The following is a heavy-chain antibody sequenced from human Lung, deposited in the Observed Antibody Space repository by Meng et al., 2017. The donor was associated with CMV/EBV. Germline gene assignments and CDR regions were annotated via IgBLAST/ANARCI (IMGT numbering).Heavy chain of an antibody. Sequence: GGSXRLXXAASGFTFSSYEMNWVRQAPGKGLEWVSYISSSGSTIYYADSVKGRFTISRDNAKNSLYLQMNSLRAEDTAVYYCARVPRSRYYYYGMDVWGQGTXVTVAS. CDR1: GFTFSSYE. CDR3: ARVPRSRYYYYGMDV. J-gene: IGHJ6*02. CDR2: ISSSGSTI. V-gene: IGHV3-48*03. D-gene: IGHD3-10*01.